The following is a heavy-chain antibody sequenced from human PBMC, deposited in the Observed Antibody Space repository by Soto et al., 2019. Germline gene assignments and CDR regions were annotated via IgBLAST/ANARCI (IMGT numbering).Heavy chain of an antibody. J-gene: IGHJ5*02. V-gene: IGHV4-39*01. CDR1: GGSLSSSSYY. CDR2: ISYSGGT. Sequence: SETLSLTCTVSGGSLSSSSYYWGWIRHPPGKVLGWIGSISYSGGTYYNPSLKSRVTISVDTSKNQFSLKLSSVTAADTAVYYCARHEPRLYYYDSSHRNNWFDPWGQGTLVTVSS. CDR3: ARHEPRLYYYDSSHRNNWFDP. D-gene: IGHD3-22*01.